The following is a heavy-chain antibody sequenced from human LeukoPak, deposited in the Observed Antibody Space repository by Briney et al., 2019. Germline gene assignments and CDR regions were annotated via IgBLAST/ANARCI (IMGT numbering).Heavy chain of an antibody. D-gene: IGHD2-15*01. CDR2: INHSGST. V-gene: IGHV4-34*01. J-gene: IGHJ5*02. Sequence: SETLSLTCAVYGGSFSGYYWSWIRQPPGKVLEWIGAINHSGSTNYNPSLQSRVTISADTSKNQFSLNLRSVIAADTAVYYCTRGLRLGYCSGGSCYYWFDPWGQGTRVTVSS. CDR3: TRGLRLGYCSGGSCYYWFDP. CDR1: GGSFSGYY.